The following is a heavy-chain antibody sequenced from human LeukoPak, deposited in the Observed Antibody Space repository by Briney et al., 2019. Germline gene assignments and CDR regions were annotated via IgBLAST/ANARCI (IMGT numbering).Heavy chain of an antibody. Sequence: GGSLRLSCAASGFMFSTSSMDWVRQAPGKGLEWVSSFSSSSSYIYYADSVKGRFTISRDNAKNSLFLQMNSLRAEDMAVYYCARDQSGYSDYGPFDYWGQGTLVTVSS. J-gene: IGHJ4*02. V-gene: IGHV3-21*01. CDR2: FSSSSSYI. D-gene: IGHD5-12*01. CDR3: ARDQSGYSDYGPFDY. CDR1: GFMFSTSS.